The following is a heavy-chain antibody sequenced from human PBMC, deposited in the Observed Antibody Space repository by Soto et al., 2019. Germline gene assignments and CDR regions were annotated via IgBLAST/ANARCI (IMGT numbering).Heavy chain of an antibody. D-gene: IGHD3-10*01. CDR3: AAAGTGNYYGMDV. Sequence: SVKVSCKASGCTFTSSAVQWVRQARGQRLEWIGWIVVGSGNTNYAQKFQERVTITRDMSTSTAYMELSSLRSEDTAAYYCAAAGTGNYYGMDVWGQGTTVTVSS. J-gene: IGHJ6*02. V-gene: IGHV1-58*01. CDR1: GCTFTSSA. CDR2: IVVGSGNT.